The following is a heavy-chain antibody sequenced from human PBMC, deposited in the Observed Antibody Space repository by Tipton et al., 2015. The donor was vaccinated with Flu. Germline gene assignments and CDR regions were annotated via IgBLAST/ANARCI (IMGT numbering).Heavy chain of an antibody. D-gene: IGHD6-6*01. Sequence: TLSLTCTVSGGSINSHYWSWIRQPAGKGLEWIGRVYTSGNTLYNPSLKSRVTMSLDASKNQFSLSLTSVTAADSAVYFCAKGRGAASSSGVFDSWGQGTLVTVSS. J-gene: IGHJ4*02. V-gene: IGHV4-4*07. CDR1: GGSINSHY. CDR2: VYTSGNT. CDR3: AKGRGAASSSGVFDS.